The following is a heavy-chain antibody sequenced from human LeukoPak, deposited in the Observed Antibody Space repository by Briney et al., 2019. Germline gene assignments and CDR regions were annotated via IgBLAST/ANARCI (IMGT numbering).Heavy chain of an antibody. V-gene: IGHV5-51*01. Sequence: GESLQISCKGSGYSINNCWIGWVRQMPGKGLEWMGITYPADSDIRYSPSFQGQVTISADKSISTAYLQWSSLKASDTAMYYCARLTQVDTAMVYWGQGTLVSVSS. J-gene: IGHJ4*02. CDR3: ARLTQVDTAMVY. D-gene: IGHD5-18*01. CDR2: TYPADSDI. CDR1: GYSINNCW.